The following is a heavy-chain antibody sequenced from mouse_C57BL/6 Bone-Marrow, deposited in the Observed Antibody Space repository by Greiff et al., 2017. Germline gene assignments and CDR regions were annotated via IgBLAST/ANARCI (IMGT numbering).Heavy chain of an antibody. CDR3: ALRRGDYYAMDY. V-gene: IGHV1-64*01. J-gene: IGHJ4*01. Sequence: QVQLQQPGAELVKPGASVKLSCKASGYTFTSYWMHWVKQRPGQGLEWIGMIHPNSGSTNYNEKFKSKATLTVDKSSSTAYMQLSSLTSEDSAVYYCALRRGDYYAMDYWGQGTSVTVSS. D-gene: IGHD2-12*01. CDR2: IHPNSGST. CDR1: GYTFTSYW.